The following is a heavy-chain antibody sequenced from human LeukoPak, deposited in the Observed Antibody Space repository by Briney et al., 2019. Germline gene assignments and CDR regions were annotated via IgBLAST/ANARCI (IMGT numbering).Heavy chain of an antibody. J-gene: IGHJ4*02. CDR3: ARDDYLTHRYFDY. Sequence: KTGGSLRLSCAASGFTFSDYYMSWIRQAPGKGLEWVSYISSSGSTIYYADSVKGRFTISRDNAKNSLYLQMNSLRAEDTAVYYCARDDYLTHRYFDYWGQGTLVTVSS. CDR2: ISSSGSTI. V-gene: IGHV3-11*01. CDR1: GFTFSDYY. D-gene: IGHD4/OR15-4a*01.